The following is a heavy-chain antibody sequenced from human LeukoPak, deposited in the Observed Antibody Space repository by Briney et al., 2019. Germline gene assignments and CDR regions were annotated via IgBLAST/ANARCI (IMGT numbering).Heavy chain of an antibody. D-gene: IGHD3-22*01. CDR1: GDSVSRSDSY. Sequence: SETLSLTCTIFGDSVSRSDSYWDWIRQPPGKGLEWIGTIYYSGRTYYSPSLKSRVTLSVDMSNNQFSLTLSSATAADTALYFCARRRYYDSSGYLEWGQGTLVTVSS. J-gene: IGHJ1*01. CDR2: IYYSGRT. CDR3: ARRRYYDSSGYLE. V-gene: IGHV4-39*01.